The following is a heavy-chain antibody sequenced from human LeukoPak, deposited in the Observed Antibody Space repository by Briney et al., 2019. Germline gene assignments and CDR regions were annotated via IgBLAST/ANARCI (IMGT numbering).Heavy chain of an antibody. V-gene: IGHV4-34*01. CDR3: ASPGPHA. CDR1: GGSFSGYY. Sequence: PSETLSLTCAVSGGSFSGYYWSWIRQPPGKGLEWIGEINHSGSTNYNPSLKSRVTLSVDTSKNQFSLKLSSVTAADTAVYYCASPGPHAWGQGTLVTVSS. CDR2: INHSGST. J-gene: IGHJ5*02.